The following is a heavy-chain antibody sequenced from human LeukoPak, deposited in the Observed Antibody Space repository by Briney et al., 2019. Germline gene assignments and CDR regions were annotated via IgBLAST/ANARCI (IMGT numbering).Heavy chain of an antibody. Sequence: GGSLRLSCAASGFTFSTYSMNWVRQAPGKRLEWVSYISSGSGTIWYADSVKGRFTISRDNAKNSLYLQMISLRDEDTAVYYCARHISGYYFDYWGQGTLVTVSS. D-gene: IGHD3-22*01. CDR1: GFTFSTYS. CDR2: ISSGSGTI. CDR3: ARHISGYYFDY. V-gene: IGHV3-48*02. J-gene: IGHJ4*02.